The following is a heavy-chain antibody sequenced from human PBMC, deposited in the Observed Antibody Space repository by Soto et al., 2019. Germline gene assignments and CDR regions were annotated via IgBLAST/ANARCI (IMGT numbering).Heavy chain of an antibody. CDR1: GFTFSNFG. V-gene: IGHV3-30*03. CDR3: ARDESEGSSTSN. D-gene: IGHD2-2*01. J-gene: IGHJ4*02. Sequence: PGGSLRLSCAASGFTFSNFGMHWVRQAPGTGLEWVASLSYDGSSKHYADSVKGRFTISRDNSEDTLYLQMDSLRAEDTAVYFCARDESEGSSTSNWGQGTLVTVSS. CDR2: LSYDGSSK.